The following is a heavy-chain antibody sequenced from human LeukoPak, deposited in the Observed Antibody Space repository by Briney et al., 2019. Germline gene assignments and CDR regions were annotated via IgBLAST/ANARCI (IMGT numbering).Heavy chain of an antibody. D-gene: IGHD6-19*01. J-gene: IGHJ4*02. CDR3: ARGYGTGFNPKY. CDR1: GFTFSDYY. Sequence: PGGSLRLSCAASGFTFSDYYMSWIRQAPGKGLEWVSYISHFGSNIYYADSVKGRFTISRDSAKNSLYLQMNSLRAEDTAVYYCARGYGTGFNPKYWGQGTLVTVSS. V-gene: IGHV3-11*01. CDR2: ISHFGSNI.